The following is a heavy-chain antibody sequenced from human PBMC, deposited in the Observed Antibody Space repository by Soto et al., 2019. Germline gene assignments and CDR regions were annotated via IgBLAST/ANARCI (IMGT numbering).Heavy chain of an antibody. D-gene: IGHD2-2*01. V-gene: IGHV2-5*02. Sequence: QITLKESGPTLVKPTQTLTLTCTFSGFSLSTSGVGVGWIRQPPGKALEWFALIYWVDDKRYSPSLKSRLTSTKDSSKNPVVLTMTSMDPVDTAIYYSPLYATDSNWFDPWGQGTLVTVSS. CDR1: GFSLSTSGVG. J-gene: IGHJ5*02. CDR3: PLYATDSNWFDP. CDR2: IYWVDDK.